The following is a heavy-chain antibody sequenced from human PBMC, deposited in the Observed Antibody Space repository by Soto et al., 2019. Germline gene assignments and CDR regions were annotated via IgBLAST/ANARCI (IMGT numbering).Heavy chain of an antibody. CDR2: IYHSGST. Sequence: VSGGTIISGGYCWSLNRQTPGKGLEWIGYIYHSGSTYYNPSLKSRVTISVDRSKNQFSLKLSSVTAADTAVYYCARARDYWGQGTLVTVSS. CDR1: GGTIISGGYC. J-gene: IGHJ4*02. V-gene: IGHV4-30-2*01. CDR3: ARARDY.